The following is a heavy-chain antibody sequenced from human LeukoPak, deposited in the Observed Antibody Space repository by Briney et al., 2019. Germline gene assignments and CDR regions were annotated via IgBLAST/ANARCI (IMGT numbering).Heavy chain of an antibody. CDR1: GVTFSNAW. Sequence: PGGSLRLSCVGSGVTFSNAWMSWIRQAPGKGLQWVGHIKSKTDGGTTAYAAPVKGRFTISRDDSKNMLYLQMSSLKSEDAALYYCTALGAASEYWGQGALVTVSS. J-gene: IGHJ4*02. CDR3: TALGAASEY. CDR2: IKSKTDGGTT. D-gene: IGHD2-15*01. V-gene: IGHV3-15*01.